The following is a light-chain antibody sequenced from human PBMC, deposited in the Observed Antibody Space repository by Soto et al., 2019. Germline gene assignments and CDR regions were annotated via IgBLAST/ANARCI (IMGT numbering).Light chain of an antibody. V-gene: IGKV1-5*03. CDR1: QSISSW. CDR3: QQRNSYPRT. Sequence: DIQMTQSPSTLSASVGDRVTITCRASQSISSWLAWYQQKPGKAPNLLIYEASSLESGVPSRFSGSGSETEFTLTITSLQPEDSATYYCQQRNSYPRTFGQGTKVDIK. J-gene: IGKJ2*01. CDR2: EAS.